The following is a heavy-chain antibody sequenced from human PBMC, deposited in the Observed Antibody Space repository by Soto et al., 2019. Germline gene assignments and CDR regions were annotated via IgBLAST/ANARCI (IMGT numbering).Heavy chain of an antibody. CDR3: ARTGIPVAGTPYYFDY. CDR2: ISYDGSNK. Sequence: QVQLVESGGGVVQPGRSLRLSCAASGFTFSSYAMHWVRQAPGKGLEWVAVISYDGSNKYYADSVKGRFTISRDNSKNTLYLQMNSLRAEDTAVYYCARTGIPVAGTPYYFDYGGQGTLVTVSS. J-gene: IGHJ4*02. CDR1: GFTFSSYA. D-gene: IGHD6-19*01. V-gene: IGHV3-30-3*01.